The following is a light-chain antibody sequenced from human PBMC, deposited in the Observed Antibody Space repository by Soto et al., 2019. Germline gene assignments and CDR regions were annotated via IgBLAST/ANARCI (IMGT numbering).Light chain of an antibody. CDR2: EVS. Sequence: QSALTQPASVSGSPGQSIAISCTGTSSDVVTYKYVSWYQQHPGKAPNLMIYEVSIRPSGVSDRFSGSKSGNTASLTISGLRPEDEAYYYCCSYAGSTTRVVFGGGTKLTVL. CDR3: CSYAGSTTRVV. V-gene: IGLV2-14*01. CDR1: SSDVVTYKY. J-gene: IGLJ2*01.